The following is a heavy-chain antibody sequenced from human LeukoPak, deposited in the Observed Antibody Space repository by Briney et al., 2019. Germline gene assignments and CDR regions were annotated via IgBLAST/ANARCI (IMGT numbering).Heavy chain of an antibody. Sequence: PSETLSLTCTVSGGSISSSSYYWGWIRQPPGKGLEWIGSIYYSGSTYYNPSLKSRVTISVDTSKNQFSLKLSSVTAADTAVYYCARLVGYYDSSDGPDYWGQGTLVAVSS. D-gene: IGHD3-22*01. CDR1: GGSISSSSYY. J-gene: IGHJ4*02. CDR2: IYYSGST. V-gene: IGHV4-39*01. CDR3: ARLVGYYDSSDGPDY.